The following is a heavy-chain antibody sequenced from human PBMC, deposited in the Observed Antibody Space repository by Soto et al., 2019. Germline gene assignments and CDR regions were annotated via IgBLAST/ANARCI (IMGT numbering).Heavy chain of an antibody. V-gene: IGHV1-3*01. J-gene: IGHJ4*02. D-gene: IGHD3-9*01. CDR3: AREPPPRPPLLFAWLFNFDY. CDR1: GYTFTSYA. CDR2: INAGNGNT. Sequence: ASVKVSCKASGYTFTSYAMHWVRQAPGQRLEWMGWINAGNGNTKYSQKFQGRATITRDTSASTAYMELSSLSSEDTAVYCCAREPPPRPPLLFAWLFNFDYWGQGTLVTVSS.